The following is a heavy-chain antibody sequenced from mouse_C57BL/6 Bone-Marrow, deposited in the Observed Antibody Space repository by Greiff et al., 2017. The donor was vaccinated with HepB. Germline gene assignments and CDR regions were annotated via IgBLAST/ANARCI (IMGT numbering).Heavy chain of an antibody. Sequence: VQLQQPGAELVMPGASVKLSCKASGYTFTSYWMHWVKQRPGQGLEWIGEIDPSDSYTNYNQKFKGKSTLTVDKSSSTAYMQLSSLTSEDSAVYYCARGGNSGMDYWGQGTSVTVSS. CDR3: ARGGNSGMDY. D-gene: IGHD2-1*01. V-gene: IGHV1-69*01. J-gene: IGHJ4*01. CDR2: IDPSDSYT. CDR1: GYTFTSYW.